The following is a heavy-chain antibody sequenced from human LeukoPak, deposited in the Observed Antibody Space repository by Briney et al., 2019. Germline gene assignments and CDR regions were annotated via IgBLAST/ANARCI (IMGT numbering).Heavy chain of an antibody. D-gene: IGHD6-13*01. J-gene: IGHJ4*02. Sequence: KPSGTLSLTCAVSGGSISSGGYSWSWIRQPPGKGLEWIGYIYHSGSTYYNPSLKSRVTISVDRSKNQFSLKLSSVTAADTAVYYCARVQAAAGIDYWGQGTLVTVSS. CDR2: IYHSGST. V-gene: IGHV4-30-2*01. CDR3: ARVQAAAGIDY. CDR1: GGSISSGGYS.